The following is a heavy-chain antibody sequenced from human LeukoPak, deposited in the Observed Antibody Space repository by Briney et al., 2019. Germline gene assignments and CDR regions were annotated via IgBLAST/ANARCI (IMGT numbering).Heavy chain of an antibody. D-gene: IGHD2-15*01. CDR2: IYHSGST. Sequence: SETLSLTCAVSGGSISSSNWWSWVRQPPGKGLEWIGEIYHSGSTNYNPSLKSRVTISVDKSKNQFSLKLSSVTAADTAVYYCARAVCSGGSCYDWFDPWGQGTLVTVFS. V-gene: IGHV4-4*02. CDR3: ARAVCSGGSCYDWFDP. CDR1: GGSISSSNW. J-gene: IGHJ5*02.